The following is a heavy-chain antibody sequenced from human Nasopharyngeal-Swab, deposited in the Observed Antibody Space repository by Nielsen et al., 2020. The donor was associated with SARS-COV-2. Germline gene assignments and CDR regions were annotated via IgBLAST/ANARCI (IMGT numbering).Heavy chain of an antibody. CDR2: ISGSGGST. CDR3: AKDGGLTTFPYYYYYGMDV. V-gene: IGHV3-23*01. J-gene: IGHJ6*02. Sequence: GGSLRLSCAASGFTFSSYWMSWVRQAPGKGLEWVSAISGSGGSTYYADSVKGRFTISRDNSKNTLYLQMNSLRAEDTAVYYCAKDGGLTTFPYYYYYGMDVWGQGTTVTVSS. CDR1: GFTFSSYW. D-gene: IGHD4/OR15-4a*01.